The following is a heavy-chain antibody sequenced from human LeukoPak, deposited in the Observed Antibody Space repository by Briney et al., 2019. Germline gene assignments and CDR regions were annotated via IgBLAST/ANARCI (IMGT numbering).Heavy chain of an antibody. V-gene: IGHV3-7*01. CDR1: TLTFSTYW. J-gene: IGHJ4*02. D-gene: IGHD3-3*02. CDR2: INQDGSVK. Sequence: PGGSLRLSCAASTLTFSTYWMTRVRQTPGKGLEFVANINQDGSVKNYVGSVKGRFTISRDNAKNSLYLQMNSLRADDTAVYYCARDPGFSSFDYWGQGTLVTVSS. CDR3: ARDPGFSSFDY.